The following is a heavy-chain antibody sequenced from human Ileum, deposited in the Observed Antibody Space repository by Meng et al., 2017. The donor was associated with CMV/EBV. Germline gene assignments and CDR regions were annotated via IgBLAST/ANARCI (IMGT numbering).Heavy chain of an antibody. CDR2: IYYSGTT. CDR1: GGSISSGDYY. D-gene: IGHD6-13*01. J-gene: IGHJ4*02. V-gene: IGHV4-30-4*08. CDR3: ARRSSGLFDY. Sequence: QVQLPGSGPGLVKPSQTLSPTFTVSGGSISSGDYYWTWIRQPPGKGLEWIGYIYYSGTTYYNPSLKSRVSISVDTSRNQFSLQLSSVTAADTAVYYCARRSSGLFDYWGQGILVTVSS.